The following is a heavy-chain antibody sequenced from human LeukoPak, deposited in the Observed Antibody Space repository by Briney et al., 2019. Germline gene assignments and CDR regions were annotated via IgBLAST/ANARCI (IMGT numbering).Heavy chain of an antibody. J-gene: IGHJ5*02. V-gene: IGHV3-30*02. Sequence: PGGSLRLSCAASGFTFNSYGMHWVRQAPGKGLQWVAFIRFDGSNAYYPDSVKGRFTISRDNSKNTLSLQMNSLRAEDTAVYYCAKDPTHYYSGSGSSSWFDPWGQGTLVTVSS. CDR3: AKDPTHYYSGSGSSSWFDP. CDR2: IRFDGSNA. D-gene: IGHD3-10*01. CDR1: GFTFNSYG.